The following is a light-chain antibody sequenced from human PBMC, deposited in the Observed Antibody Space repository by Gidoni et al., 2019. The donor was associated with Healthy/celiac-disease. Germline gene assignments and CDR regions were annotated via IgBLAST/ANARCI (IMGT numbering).Light chain of an antibody. Sequence: DLVMTQYPDSLAESLGERATINCKSSQSVLFSSNHKNYLAWYQQKPGQPPKLLIYWASTRESGVPDRFSGSGSGTHFTLTISSLQAEDVAVYYCQQYYSTPFTFGPGTKVDIK. V-gene: IGKV4-1*01. CDR1: QSVLFSSNHKNY. CDR2: WAS. CDR3: QQYYSTPFT. J-gene: IGKJ3*01.